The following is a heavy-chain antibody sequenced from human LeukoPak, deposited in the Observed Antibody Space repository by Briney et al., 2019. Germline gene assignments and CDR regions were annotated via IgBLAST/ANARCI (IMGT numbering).Heavy chain of an antibody. V-gene: IGHV4-59*01. Sequence: SETLSLTCTVSGSSISSYYWSWIRQPPGKGLECIGYIYYTGSTNYNPSLKSRVTISVDTSKNQFSLKLSSVTAADTAVYYCARMTTVTTGIDYWGQGTLVTVSS. CDR3: ARMTTVTTGIDY. D-gene: IGHD4-17*01. J-gene: IGHJ4*02. CDR1: GSSISSYY. CDR2: IYYTGST.